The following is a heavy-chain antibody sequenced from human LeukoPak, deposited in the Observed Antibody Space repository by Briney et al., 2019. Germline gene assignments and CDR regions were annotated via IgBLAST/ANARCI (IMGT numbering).Heavy chain of an antibody. J-gene: IGHJ5*02. V-gene: IGHV4-59*01. Sequence: PSETLSLTCTVSGGSISSYYWSWIRQPPGKGLEWIGYIYYSGSTNYNPSLKSRVTISVDTSKNQFSLKLSSVTAAGTAVYYCARGSYDSSGYYYGSWFDPWGQGTLVTVSS. D-gene: IGHD3-22*01. CDR1: GGSISSYY. CDR2: IYYSGST. CDR3: ARGSYDSSGYYYGSWFDP.